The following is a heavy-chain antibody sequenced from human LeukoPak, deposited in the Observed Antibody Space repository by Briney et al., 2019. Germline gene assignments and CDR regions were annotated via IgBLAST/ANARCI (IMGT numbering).Heavy chain of an antibody. V-gene: IGHV1-8*01. D-gene: IGHD3-10*02. CDR2: MNPNSGNT. CDR3: ARVLGTGVTMFFDY. Sequence: GASVKVSCKASGYTFTSYDINWVRQATGQGLEWMGWMNPNSGNTGYAQKFQGRVTMTRNTSISTAYMELSSLRSEDTAVYYCARVLGTGVTMFFDYWGQGTLVTVSS. CDR1: GYTFTSYD. J-gene: IGHJ4*02.